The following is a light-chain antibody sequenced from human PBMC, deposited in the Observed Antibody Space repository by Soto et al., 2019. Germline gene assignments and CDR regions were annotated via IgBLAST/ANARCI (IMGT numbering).Light chain of an antibody. CDR1: QPVLRSSNNKNH. V-gene: IGKV4-1*01. CDR3: QQYYDVPVT. Sequence: DIVMTQSPDSLTVSLGERATINCKASQPVLRSSNNKNHLAWYQQKPTQSPKMLLSWASTRESGVPDRFSGSGSGTEFTLTISSLQAEDAAVYYCQQYYDVPVTFGQGTRLEI. CDR2: WAS. J-gene: IGKJ5*01.